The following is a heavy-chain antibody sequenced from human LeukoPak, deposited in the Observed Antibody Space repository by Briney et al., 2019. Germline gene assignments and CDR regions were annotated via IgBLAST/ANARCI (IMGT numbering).Heavy chain of an antibody. J-gene: IGHJ4*02. V-gene: IGHV3-21*01. D-gene: IGHD2-2*01. CDR3: AKRTYCSSTSCLDY. CDR2: ISSSSSYI. CDR1: GFTFSSYS. Sequence: GGSLRLSCAASGFTFSSYSMNWVRQAPGKGLEWVSSISSSSSYIYYADSVKGRFTISRDNAKNSLYLQMNSLRAEDTAVYYCAKRTYCSSTSCLDYWGQGTLVTVPS.